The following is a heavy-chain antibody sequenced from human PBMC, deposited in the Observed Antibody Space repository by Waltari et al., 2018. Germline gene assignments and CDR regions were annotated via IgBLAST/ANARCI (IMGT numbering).Heavy chain of an antibody. CDR2: IYYTGST. CDR1: GGSRSGFY. Sequence: QVQLQESGPSLLKPSETLSRICTVSGGSRSGFYWSWVRQPPGKGLDWIGYIYYTGSTNFNPSLKSRVTMSVDTSRNQFSLKLSSVTAADTAFYYCARGGGGDWEWFDPWGQGTLVTVSS. J-gene: IGHJ5*02. D-gene: IGHD2-21*02. CDR3: ARGGGGDWEWFDP. V-gene: IGHV4-59*01.